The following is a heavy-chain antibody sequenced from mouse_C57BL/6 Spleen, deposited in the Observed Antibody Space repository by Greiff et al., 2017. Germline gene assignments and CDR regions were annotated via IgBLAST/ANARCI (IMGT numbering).Heavy chain of an antibody. D-gene: IGHD2-5*01. J-gene: IGHJ3*01. CDR2: IRLKSDNYAT. Sequence: EVKLQESGGGLVQPGGSMKLSCVASGFTFSNYWMNWVRQSPGKGLEWVAQIRLKSDNYATHYAESVKGRFTISRDDSKSSVYLQMNNLRAEDTGIYYCTAPLYSNYVLAYWGQGTLVTVSA. CDR1: GFTFSNYW. CDR3: TAPLYSNYVLAY. V-gene: IGHV6-3*01.